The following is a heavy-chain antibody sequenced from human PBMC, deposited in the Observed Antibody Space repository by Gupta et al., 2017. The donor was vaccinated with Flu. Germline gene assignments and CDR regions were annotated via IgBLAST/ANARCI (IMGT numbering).Heavy chain of an antibody. D-gene: IGHD1-7*01. V-gene: IGHV2-26*01. CDR3: ARTPSLRGTTLPGGGRGNLGWFDP. Sequence: QVTLTESGPVLVKPTATLTLTCPVSGFSLSNARMGVSWIRQPPGKALEWLAHIFSNDEKSYSTSLKSRLTISKDTSKSQVVLTMTNMDPVDTATYYCARTPSLRGTTLPGGGRGNLGWFDPWGQGTLVTVSS. J-gene: IGHJ5*02. CDR2: IFSNDEK. CDR1: GFSLSNARMG.